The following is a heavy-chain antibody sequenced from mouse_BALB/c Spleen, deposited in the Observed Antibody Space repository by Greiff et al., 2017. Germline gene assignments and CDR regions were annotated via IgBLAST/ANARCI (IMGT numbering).Heavy chain of an antibody. V-gene: IGHV1S56*01. CDR2: IYPGNVNT. CDR1: GYTFTSYY. CDR3: ARVEAYSDY. J-gene: IGHJ2*01. Sequence: QVQLQQSGPELVKPGASVRISCKASGYTFTSYYIHWVKQRPGQGLEWIGWIYPGNVNTKYNEKFKGKATLTADKSSSTAYMQLSSLTSEDSAVYFCARVEAYSDYWGQGTTLTVSS.